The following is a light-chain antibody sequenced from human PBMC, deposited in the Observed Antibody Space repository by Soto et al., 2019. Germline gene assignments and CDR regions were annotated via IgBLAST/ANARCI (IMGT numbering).Light chain of an antibody. Sequence: DIQMTQSPSSLSASVGDRITITCRASQDIRDDLVWYQQKPGQAPKRLIFAASSFQSGVPSRFSGSGSGTEFTLTISSLQPEPVATYYCLQHNYYPLTFCGGTKVEIK. CDR2: AAS. CDR1: QDIRDD. CDR3: LQHNYYPLT. J-gene: IGKJ4*01. V-gene: IGKV1-17*01.